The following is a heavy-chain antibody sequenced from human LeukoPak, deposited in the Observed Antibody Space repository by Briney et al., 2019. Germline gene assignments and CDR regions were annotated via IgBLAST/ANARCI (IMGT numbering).Heavy chain of an antibody. CDR1: GFTFSDHY. Sequence: GGSLRLSCAASGFTFSDHYIDWVRQAPGKGLEWVGRSRDKGNSYTTAYAASVRGRFTISRDDSKNSLYLQMNSLKIEDTAVYYCAKLARAPRDFDYWGQGTLVTVSS. V-gene: IGHV3-72*01. D-gene: IGHD3-10*01. CDR2: SRDKGNSYTT. J-gene: IGHJ4*01. CDR3: AKLARAPRDFDY.